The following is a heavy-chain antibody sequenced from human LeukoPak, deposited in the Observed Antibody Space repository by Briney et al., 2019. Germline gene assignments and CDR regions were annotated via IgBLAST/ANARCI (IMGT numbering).Heavy chain of an antibody. Sequence: SETLSLTCTVSGGSISSYYWSWVRQSPEKGLEWIAYIYYSDSTNYNPSLQSRVTISRDTSRNEVYLKMTPVTAADTAVYYCARHDYFEYFQNWGQGTVVTVSS. J-gene: IGHJ1*01. V-gene: IGHV4-59*08. CDR2: IYYSDST. CDR1: GGSISSYY. D-gene: IGHD2/OR15-2a*01. CDR3: ARHDYFEYFQN.